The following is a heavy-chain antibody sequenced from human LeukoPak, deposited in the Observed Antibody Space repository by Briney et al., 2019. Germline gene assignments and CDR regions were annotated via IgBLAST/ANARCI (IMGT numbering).Heavy chain of an antibody. D-gene: IGHD3-16*02. J-gene: IGHJ4*02. Sequence: SGGSLRLSCAASGFTFSSYSMNWVRQAPGKGLEWVSYISSSSSTIYYADSVKGRFTISRDNAKNSLYLQMNSLRAEDTAVYYCASHYYDYVWGSYRPYDYWGQGTLVTVSS. CDR1: GFTFSSYS. CDR3: ASHYYDYVWGSYRPYDY. V-gene: IGHV3-48*01. CDR2: ISSSSSTI.